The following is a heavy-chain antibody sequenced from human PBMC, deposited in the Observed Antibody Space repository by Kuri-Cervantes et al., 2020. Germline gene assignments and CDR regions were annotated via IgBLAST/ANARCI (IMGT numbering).Heavy chain of an antibody. D-gene: IGHD2-2*01. CDR2: ISYDGSNK. V-gene: IGHV3-30*03. CDR3: ARTGGSQLLGKSNWFDP. CDR1: GFTFSSYG. J-gene: IGHJ5*02. Sequence: LSLTCAASGFTFSSYGMHWVRQAPGKGLEWVAVISYDGSNKYYADSVKGRFTISRDNSKNTLYLQMNSLRAEDTAVYYCARTGGSQLLGKSNWFDPWGQGTLVTVSS.